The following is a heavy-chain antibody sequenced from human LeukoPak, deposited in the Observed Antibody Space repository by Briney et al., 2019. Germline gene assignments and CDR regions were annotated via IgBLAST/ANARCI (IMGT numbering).Heavy chain of an antibody. CDR1: GFIFSNYN. CDR2: ISSSGSYI. Sequence: GGSLRLSCAASGFIFSNYNMNWVRQAPGKGLEWVSFISSSGSYIYFADSVNGRFTISRDNAKNSPFLQMNSLRAEDTGLYYCARATTAKRGSEGYWSRGTLVTVSS. V-gene: IGHV3-21*01. J-gene: IGHJ4*02. CDR3: ARATTAKRGSEGY. D-gene: IGHD4-11*01.